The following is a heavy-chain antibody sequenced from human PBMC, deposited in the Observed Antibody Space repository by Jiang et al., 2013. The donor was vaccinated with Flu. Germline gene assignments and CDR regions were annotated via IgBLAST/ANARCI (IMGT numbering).Heavy chain of an antibody. CDR3: VRDNSAYYYDLGDYSYGMDV. D-gene: IGHD3-22*01. CDR2: TSANKGNT. Sequence: YGAEVKKPGAAVKVSCKASGYTFTSYGINWVRQAPGQGLEWLGRTSANKGNTNYAQKVQGRVTMTTETSTTTAYMELRSLRSDDTAVYYCVRDNSAYYYDLGDYSYGMDVWGQGTTVTVSS. CDR1: GYTFTSYG. V-gene: IGHV1-18*04. J-gene: IGHJ6*02.